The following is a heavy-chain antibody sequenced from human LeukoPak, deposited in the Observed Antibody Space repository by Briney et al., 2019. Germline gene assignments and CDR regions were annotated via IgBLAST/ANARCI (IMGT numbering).Heavy chain of an antibody. Sequence: GGSLRLSCAASGFTFSSYAMSWVRQAPGKGLEWVSAISGSGGSTYYAASVKGRFTISRDNSKNTLYLQMNSLRAEDTAVYYCAKESYCSGGSCYPLYDDAFDIWGQGTMVTVSS. CDR1: GFTFSSYA. CDR2: ISGSGGST. J-gene: IGHJ3*02. CDR3: AKESYCSGGSCYPLYDDAFDI. D-gene: IGHD2-15*01. V-gene: IGHV3-23*01.